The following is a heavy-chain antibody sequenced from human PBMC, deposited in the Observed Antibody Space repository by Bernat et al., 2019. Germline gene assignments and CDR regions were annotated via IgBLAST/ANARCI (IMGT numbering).Heavy chain of an antibody. CDR1: GFSFSSYA. Sequence: EVQLLESGGGLVQPGGSPRLSCAASGFSFSSYAMAWVRQAPGKGLEWVSSISGSAGDTLYADSVKGRFTISRDNSKNTLYLQMNSLRAEDTAVYYCAKDFPLTVVQGILDSWGQGTLVTVSS. CDR2: ISGSAGDT. V-gene: IGHV3-23*01. D-gene: IGHD3-10*01. CDR3: AKDFPLTVVQGILDS. J-gene: IGHJ4*02.